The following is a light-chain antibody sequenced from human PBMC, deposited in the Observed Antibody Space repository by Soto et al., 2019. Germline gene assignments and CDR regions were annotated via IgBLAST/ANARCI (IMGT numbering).Light chain of an antibody. CDR1: QSISSW. V-gene: IGKV1-5*03. CDR3: QHYNSDPIT. CDR2: KAS. J-gene: IGKJ4*01. Sequence: DIQMTQSPSTLSASVGDRVTITCRASQSISSWLAWYQQKPGKAPKVLISKASTLESGVPSRFSGSGSGTEFTLTISSLQPDDFATYYCQHYNSDPITFGGGTRWIS.